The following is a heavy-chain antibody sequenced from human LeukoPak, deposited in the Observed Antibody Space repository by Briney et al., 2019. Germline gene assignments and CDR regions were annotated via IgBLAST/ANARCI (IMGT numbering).Heavy chain of an antibody. CDR3: ARGLISTTSWDFDY. CDR2: ISAYNGNT. Sequence: ASVKVSCKVSGGTFNRYGFSWVRQAPGQGLEWMGWISAYNGNTNYAQKFQGRVTMTRDTSISTAYMELSRLRSDDTAVYYCARGLISTTSWDFDYWGQGTLVTVSS. D-gene: IGHD2-2*01. J-gene: IGHJ4*02. V-gene: IGHV1-18*01. CDR1: GGTFNRYG.